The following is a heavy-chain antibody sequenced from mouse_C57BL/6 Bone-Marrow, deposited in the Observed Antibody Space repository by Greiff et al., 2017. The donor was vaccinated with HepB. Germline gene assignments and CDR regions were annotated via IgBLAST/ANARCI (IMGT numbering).Heavy chain of an antibody. D-gene: IGHD1-1*01. Sequence: EVQLQQSGAELVRPGASVKLSCTASGFNIKDDYMHWVKQWPEQGLEWIGWIDPENGDTEYASKFQGKATITADTSSNTAYLQLSSLTSEDTAVYYCTLTTVVATPFDYWGQGTTLTVSS. J-gene: IGHJ2*01. V-gene: IGHV14-4*01. CDR1: GFNIKDDY. CDR3: TLTTVVATPFDY. CDR2: IDPENGDT.